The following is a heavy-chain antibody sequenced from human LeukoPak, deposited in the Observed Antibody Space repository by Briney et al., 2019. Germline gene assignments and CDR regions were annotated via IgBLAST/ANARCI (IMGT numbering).Heavy chain of an antibody. J-gene: IGHJ4*02. V-gene: IGHV3-23*01. CDR1: GFTFSSYA. Sequence: GGSLRLSCAASGFTFSSYAISWVRQAPGKGLEWASAISGSGGSTYYADSVKGRFTISRDNSKNTLYLQMNSLRAEDTAVYYCAKDSLPGSYNCNLLIDYWGQGNLVTVSS. D-gene: IGHD3-10*01. CDR2: ISGSGGST. CDR3: AKDSLPGSYNCNLLIDY.